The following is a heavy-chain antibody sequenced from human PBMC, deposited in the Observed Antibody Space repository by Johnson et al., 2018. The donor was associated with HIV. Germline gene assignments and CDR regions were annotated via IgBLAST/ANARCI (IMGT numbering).Heavy chain of an antibody. J-gene: IGHJ3*02. V-gene: IGHV3-30*04. D-gene: IGHD1-7*01. CDR3: ARNLIRYNWNSDAFDI. CDR2: ISYDGSKK. CDR1: RFTFSSYA. Sequence: QMLLVESGGGLVQPGRSLRLSCAASRFTFSSYAMHWVRQAPGKGLEWVAVISYDGSKKYYADSVKGRFTISRDNSKNTLYLQMNSLRAEDTAVYYCARNLIRYNWNSDAFDIWGQGTMVTVSS.